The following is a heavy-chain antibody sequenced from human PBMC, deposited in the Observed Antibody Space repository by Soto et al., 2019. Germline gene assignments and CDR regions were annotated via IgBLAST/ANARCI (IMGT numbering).Heavy chain of an antibody. Sequence: EVQLVESGGGLVKPGGSLRLSCAASGFTFSSYSMNWVRQAPGKGLEWVSYISSSSSTIYYADSVKGRFTISRDNAKNSLYLQMNSLRDEDTAVYYCARAPGFTYGDYLGYYGMDVWGQGTTVTVSS. CDR1: GFTFSSYS. CDR2: ISSSSSTI. J-gene: IGHJ6*02. V-gene: IGHV3-48*02. CDR3: ARAPGFTYGDYLGYYGMDV. D-gene: IGHD4-17*01.